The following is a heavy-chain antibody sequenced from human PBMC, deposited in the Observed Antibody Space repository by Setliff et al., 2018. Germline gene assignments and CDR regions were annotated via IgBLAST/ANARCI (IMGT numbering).Heavy chain of an antibody. J-gene: IGHJ4*02. V-gene: IGHV4-59*11. CDR3: ARLGPTTSGAIHDY. CDR2: ISRSGNT. CDR1: GGSSSSHY. Sequence: PSETLSLTCTVSGGSSSSHYWSWIRQPPGKGLEWIGYISRSGNTKYNPSLKSRVTISVNKSKNQFSLTVNSVTAADTAVYYCARLGPTTSGAIHDYWGQGTLVTVSS. D-gene: IGHD4-17*01.